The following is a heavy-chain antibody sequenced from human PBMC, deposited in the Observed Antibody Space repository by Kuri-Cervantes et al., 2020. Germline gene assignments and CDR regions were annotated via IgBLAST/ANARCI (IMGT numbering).Heavy chain of an antibody. V-gene: IGHV3-7*01. CDR1: GFTFSSYW. Sequence: GESLKISCAASGFTFSSYWMSWVRQAPGKGLEWVANIKQDGSEKYYVDSVKGRFTISRDNSKNTLYLQMNNLRVDGTGVYYCVRGSSSSWYPQENDFWGQGALVTVSS. CDR2: IKQDGSEK. CDR3: VRGSSSSWYPQENDF. J-gene: IGHJ4*02. D-gene: IGHD6-13*01.